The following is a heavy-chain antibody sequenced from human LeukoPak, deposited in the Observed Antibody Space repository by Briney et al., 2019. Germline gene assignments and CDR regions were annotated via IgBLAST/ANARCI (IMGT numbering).Heavy chain of an antibody. CDR3: TSDQMNY. V-gene: IGHV3-53*01. J-gene: IGHJ4*02. D-gene: IGHD5-24*01. CDR1: EFTVSRNY. CDR2: IFSNGDT. Sequence: GGSLRLSCTASEFTVSRNYMLWVRQAPGKGLEWVSLIFSNGDTHYADSVKGRFTISRDTSKNTVSLQMNSLRVEDTAMYYCTSDQMNYWGQGTPVTVSS.